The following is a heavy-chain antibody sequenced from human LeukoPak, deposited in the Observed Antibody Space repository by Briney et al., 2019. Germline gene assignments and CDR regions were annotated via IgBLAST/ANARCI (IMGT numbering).Heavy chain of an antibody. D-gene: IGHD3-10*01. CDR1: GYTFINYW. CDR3: ARRDMVRGLDY. V-gene: IGHV5-51*01. CDR2: IYPGDSDI. J-gene: IGHJ4*02. Sequence: GESLKISCKGYGYTFINYWIGWVRQRPGKGLEWMANIYPGDSDITYSPSFQGQVSISADKSTSTAYLQWSSLKASDTAIYYCARRDMVRGLDYWGQGTLVTVSS.